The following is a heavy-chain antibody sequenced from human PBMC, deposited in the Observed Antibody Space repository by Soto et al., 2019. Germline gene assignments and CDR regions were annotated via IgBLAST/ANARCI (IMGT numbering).Heavy chain of an antibody. CDR3: ARTALVWRNDYYYGMDV. V-gene: IGHV1-18*01. CDR1: GYTFTGYG. D-gene: IGHD3-10*01. Sequence: QVQLVQSGAEVKKPGASVKVSCKASGYTFTGYGISWVRQAPGQGLEWMGWISAYNGNTNYAQKLQGRVTMTTDTSTSTAYMELRSLRSDDTAVYYCARTALVWRNDYYYGMDVWGQGTTVTVSS. J-gene: IGHJ6*02. CDR2: ISAYNGNT.